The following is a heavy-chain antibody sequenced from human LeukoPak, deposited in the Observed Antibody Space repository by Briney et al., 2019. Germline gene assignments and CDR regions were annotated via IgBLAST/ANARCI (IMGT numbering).Heavy chain of an antibody. CDR1: GFTFDDYG. CDR2: INWNGGST. J-gene: IGHJ4*02. V-gene: IGHV3-20*04. D-gene: IGHD1-26*01. CDR3: ARVTRWELPDY. Sequence: GGSLRLSCAASGFTFDDYGMSWVRQAPGKGLEWVSGINWNGGSTGYADSVKGRFTISRDNAKNTLYLQMNSLRAEDTAVYYCARVTRWELPDYWGQGTLVTVSS.